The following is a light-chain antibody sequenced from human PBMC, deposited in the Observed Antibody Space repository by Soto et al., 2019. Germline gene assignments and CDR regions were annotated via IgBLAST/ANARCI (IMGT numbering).Light chain of an antibody. Sequence: QSALTQPPSASGSPGQSVTISCTGTSSDVGGYNYISWYQQHPGKAPKLMIYEVSKRPSGVPDRFSGSKSGNTASLTVSGLQAEDEADYFCSSYAGSSHYVFGTGTKVTV. CDR1: SSDVGGYNY. V-gene: IGLV2-8*01. J-gene: IGLJ1*01. CDR2: EVS. CDR3: SSYAGSSHYV.